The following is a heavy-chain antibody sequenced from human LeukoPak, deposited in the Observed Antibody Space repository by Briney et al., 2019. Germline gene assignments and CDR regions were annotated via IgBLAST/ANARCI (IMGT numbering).Heavy chain of an antibody. J-gene: IGHJ4*02. D-gene: IGHD1-7*01. CDR2: INPNSGGT. CDR3: ARDRGLELRDRVDYFDY. V-gene: IGHV1-2*02. CDR1: GYTFTGYY. Sequence: ASVKVSCKASGYTFTGYYIHWVRQAPGQGLKWMGWINPNSGGTNYAQKFQGRVTMTRDTSISTAYMELTRLRSDDTAVYYCARDRGLELRDRVDYFDYWGQGTLVTVSS.